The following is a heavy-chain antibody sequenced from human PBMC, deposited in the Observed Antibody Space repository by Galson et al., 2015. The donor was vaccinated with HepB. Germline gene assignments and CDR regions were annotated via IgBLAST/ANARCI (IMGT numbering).Heavy chain of an antibody. V-gene: IGHV1-24*01. CDR3: ATGGDSPAYYFDY. Sequence: SVKVSCKVSGYTLTELSMHWVRQAPGKGLEWMGGFDPEDGETIHAQKFQGRVTMTEDTSTDTAYMELSSLRSEDTAVYYCATGGDSPAYYFDYWGQGTLVTVSS. J-gene: IGHJ4*02. CDR1: GYTLTELS. CDR2: FDPEDGET. D-gene: IGHD7-27*01.